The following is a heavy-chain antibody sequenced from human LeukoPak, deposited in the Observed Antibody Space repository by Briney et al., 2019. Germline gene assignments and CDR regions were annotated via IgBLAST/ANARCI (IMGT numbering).Heavy chain of an antibody. V-gene: IGHV1-2*06. Sequence: REASVKVSCKASGYSFTDYFLYWVRQAPGQGLEWMGRINPDAGDTNYAQTFQGRITMTRDTSISTACMELSSLKSDDTAVYYCARLSTATRHWLAASDIWGQGTVVTVSS. CDR2: INPDAGDT. D-gene: IGHD6-19*01. CDR1: GYSFTDYF. J-gene: IGHJ3*02. CDR3: ARLSTATRHWLAASDI.